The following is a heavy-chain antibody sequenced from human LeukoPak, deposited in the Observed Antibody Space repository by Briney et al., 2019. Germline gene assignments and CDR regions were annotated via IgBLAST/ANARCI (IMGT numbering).Heavy chain of an antibody. Sequence: GGSLRLSCAASGFTFSYYEMNWVRQAPGKGLEWISFISHSGTNPYYADSVKGRFTNSRDNAKNSLYLQMSSLRAEDTALYYGTKNGFYAFDYWGQGALVTVSS. CDR3: TKNGFYAFDY. J-gene: IGHJ4*02. CDR1: GFTFSYYE. CDR2: ISHSGTNP. D-gene: IGHD3-16*01. V-gene: IGHV3-48*03.